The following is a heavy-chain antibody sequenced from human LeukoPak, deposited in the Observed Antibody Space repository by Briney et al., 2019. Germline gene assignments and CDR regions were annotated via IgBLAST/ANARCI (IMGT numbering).Heavy chain of an antibody. CDR3: AAGYSSGWYVFDY. D-gene: IGHD6-19*01. CDR1: GFTFTSSA. CDR2: IVVGSGNT. V-gene: IGHV1-58*01. J-gene: IGHJ4*02. Sequence: GTSVKVSCKASGFTFTSSAVQWVRQARGQRLEWIGWIVVGSGNTNYAQKFQEGVTITRDMSTSTAYMELSSLRSEDTAVYYCAAGYSSGWYVFDYWGQGTLVTVSS.